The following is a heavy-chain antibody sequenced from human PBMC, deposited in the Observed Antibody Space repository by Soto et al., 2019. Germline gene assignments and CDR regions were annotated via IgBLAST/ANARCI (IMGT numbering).Heavy chain of an antibody. CDR1: GGPISSYY. D-gene: IGHD6-13*01. Sequence: PSETLSLTCTVSGGPISSYYWSWIRQPAGKGLEWIGRIYTSGSTNYNPSLKSRVTMSVDTSKNQFSLKLSSVTAADTAVYYCARDVIGSWYGYYYGMDVWGQGTTVTISS. J-gene: IGHJ6*02. V-gene: IGHV4-4*07. CDR3: ARDVIGSWYGYYYGMDV. CDR2: IYTSGST.